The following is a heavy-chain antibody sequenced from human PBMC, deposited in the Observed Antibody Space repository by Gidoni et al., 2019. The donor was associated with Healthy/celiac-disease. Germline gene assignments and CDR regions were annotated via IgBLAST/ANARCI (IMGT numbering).Heavy chain of an antibody. CDR1: GRSISSSSYY. CDR2: IYYSGST. CDR3: ARETTSSGWPEYFQH. V-gene: IGHV4-39*02. J-gene: IGHJ1*01. Sequence: QLPLQESGPGLVKPSETLSLPCTVSGRSISSSSYYWGWIRQPPGKGLEWIGSIYYSGSTYYNPSLKSRVTISVDTSKNQFSLKLSSVTAADTAVYYCARETTSSGWPEYFQHWGQGTLVTVSS. D-gene: IGHD6-19*01.